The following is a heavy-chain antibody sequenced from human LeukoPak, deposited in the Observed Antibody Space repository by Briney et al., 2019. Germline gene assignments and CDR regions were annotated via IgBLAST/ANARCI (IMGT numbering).Heavy chain of an antibody. J-gene: IGHJ6*02. CDR2: INHSGST. CDR1: GGSFSGYY. V-gene: IGHV4-34*01. CDR3: ARHTRYYYGMDV. Sequence: SETLSFTCAVYGGSFSGYYWSWIRQPPGKGLEWIGEINHSGSTNYNPSLKSRVTISVDTSKNQFSLKLSSVTAADTAVYYCARHTRYYYGMDVWGQGTTVTVSS. D-gene: IGHD2-15*01.